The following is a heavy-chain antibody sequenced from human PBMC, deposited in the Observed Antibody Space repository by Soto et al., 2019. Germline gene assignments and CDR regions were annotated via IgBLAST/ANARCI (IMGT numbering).Heavy chain of an antibody. CDR1: GFTFSALW. CDR2: IKSKTDGGTT. Sequence: GGSLRLSCAASGFTFSALWINGIRQTPGKGLEWVGRIKSKTDGGTTDYAAPVKGRFTISRDDSKNTLYLQMNSLKTEDTAVYYCTNEIVVVINWFDPWGQGTLVTVSS. D-gene: IGHD3-22*01. J-gene: IGHJ5*02. V-gene: IGHV3-15*01. CDR3: TNEIVVVINWFDP.